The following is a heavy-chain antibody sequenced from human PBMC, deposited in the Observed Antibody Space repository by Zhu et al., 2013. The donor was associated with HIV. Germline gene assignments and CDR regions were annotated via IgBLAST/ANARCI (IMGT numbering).Heavy chain of an antibody. Sequence: QLVQSGPEVKKPGTSVKVSCKASGFTFTSSAVQWVRQARGQRLEWIGWIVVGSGNTNYAQKFQERVTITRDMSTSTAYMELSSLRSEDTAVYYCAAFMYSSSGYYFDYWGQGTLVTVSS. J-gene: IGHJ4*02. CDR1: GFTFTSSA. D-gene: IGHD6-6*01. CDR2: IVVGSGNT. V-gene: IGHV1-58*01. CDR3: AAFMYSSSGYYFDY.